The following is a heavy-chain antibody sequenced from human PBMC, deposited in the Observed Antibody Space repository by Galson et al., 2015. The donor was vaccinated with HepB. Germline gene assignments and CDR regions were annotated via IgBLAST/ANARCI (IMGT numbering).Heavy chain of an antibody. CDR1: GFTFSSYS. J-gene: IGHJ6*04. V-gene: IGHV3-21*01. D-gene: IGHD3-10*01. CDR3: ARLLLWFRESPSLDV. CDR2: ISSSSSYI. Sequence: SLRLSCAASGFTFSSYSMNWVRQAPGKGLEWVSSISSSSSYIYYADSVKGRFTISRDNAKNSLYLQMNSLRAEDTAVYYCARLLLWFRESPSLDVWGKGTTVTVSS.